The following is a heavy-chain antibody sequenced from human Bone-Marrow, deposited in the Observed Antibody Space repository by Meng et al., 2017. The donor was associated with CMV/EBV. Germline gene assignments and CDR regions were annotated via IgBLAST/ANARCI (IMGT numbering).Heavy chain of an antibody. V-gene: IGHV3-43D*03. CDR1: GFTFDDYA. CDR2: ISWDGGST. J-gene: IGHJ6*02. Sequence: GGSLRLSCAASGFTFDDYAMHWVRQAPGKGLEWVSLISWDGGSTYYADSVKGRFTISRDNAKNSLYLQMNSLRAEDTAEYYCARDRQLRRLRPSSADVWGQGTTVTVSS. CDR3: ARDRQLRRLRPSSADV. D-gene: IGHD3-3*01.